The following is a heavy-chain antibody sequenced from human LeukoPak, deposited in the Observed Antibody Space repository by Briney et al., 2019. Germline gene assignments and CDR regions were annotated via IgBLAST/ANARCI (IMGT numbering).Heavy chain of an antibody. CDR2: ISGDGGT. CDR1: GFTFGSYW. Sequence: PGGSLRLSCVASGFTFGSYWMRWVRQAPGKGPAWVSRISGDGGTYYADSVKGRFTISRDNAKNTLYLQMNSLRAEDTAVYYCARDLVSGSGSYGHWGQGTLVTVSS. J-gene: IGHJ4*02. D-gene: IGHD3-10*01. V-gene: IGHV3-74*01. CDR3: ARDLVSGSGSYGH.